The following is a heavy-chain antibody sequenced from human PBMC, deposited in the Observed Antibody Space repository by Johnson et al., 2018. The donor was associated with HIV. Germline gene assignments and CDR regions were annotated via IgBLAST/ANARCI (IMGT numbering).Heavy chain of an antibody. CDR1: GFTFRSYA. J-gene: IGHJ3*02. Sequence: QVQLVESGGGVVQPGRSLRLSCAASGFTFRSYAMHWVRQAPGKGLEWVAVISYDGKSTYYADSVKGRFTISRDNSKNTLYLQMNSLRAEDTAVYYCAPLGGAFDIWGQGTMVTVSS. D-gene: IGHD7-27*01. CDR3: APLGGAFDI. CDR2: ISYDGKST. V-gene: IGHV3-30*04.